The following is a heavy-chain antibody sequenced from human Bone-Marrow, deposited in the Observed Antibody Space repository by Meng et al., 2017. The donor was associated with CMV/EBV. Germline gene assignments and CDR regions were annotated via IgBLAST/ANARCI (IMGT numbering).Heavy chain of an antibody. Sequence: ASVKVSCKASGYTFSSYYMHWVRQAPGQGLEWMGIINPSGGSATYAQKFQGRVTVTRDTSTITVYMELSSLRSEDTAVYYCARSSQVTKYYFDYLGQGTLVTVSS. CDR1: GYTFSSYY. J-gene: IGHJ4*02. CDR3: ARSSQVTKYYFDY. CDR2: INPSGGSA. V-gene: IGHV1-46*01.